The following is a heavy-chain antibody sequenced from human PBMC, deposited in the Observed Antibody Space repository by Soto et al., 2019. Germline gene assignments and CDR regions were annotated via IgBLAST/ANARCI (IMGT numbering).Heavy chain of an antibody. Sequence: EVQLLESGGGLVQPGGSLRLSCAASGFTFISYAMSWVRQAPGKGLEWVSVISGSGINTYYADSVKGRFTISRNNSKNTLYLQMNSLRAEDTAVYYCAKGGYDGETYYYSSYMGVWGKGTTVTVSS. CDR1: GFTFISYA. D-gene: IGHD5-12*01. V-gene: IGHV3-23*01. CDR2: ISGSGINT. CDR3: AKGGYDGETYYYSSYMGV. J-gene: IGHJ6*03.